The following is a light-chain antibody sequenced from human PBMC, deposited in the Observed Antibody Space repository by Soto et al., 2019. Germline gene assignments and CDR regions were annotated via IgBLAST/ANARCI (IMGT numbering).Light chain of an antibody. V-gene: IGLV2-14*01. J-gene: IGLJ1*01. CDR2: EVS. CDR1: NCDVGGYNY. CDR3: SSYTSSSTYV. Sequence: QSVLTQPASVSGSPGQSITISHSETNCDVGGYNYVSWYQQHPGKAPKLMIYEVSNRPSGVSNRFSGSKSGNTASLTISGLQAEDEADYYCSSYTSSSTYVFGTGTKLTVL.